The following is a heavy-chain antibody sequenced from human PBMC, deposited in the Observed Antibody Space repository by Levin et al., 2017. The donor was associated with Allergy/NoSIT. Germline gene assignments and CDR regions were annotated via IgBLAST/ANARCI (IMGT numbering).Heavy chain of an antibody. CDR1: GGTLRNYP. CDR3: ARPRGGFYGSGSFDS. J-gene: IGHJ4*02. V-gene: IGHV1-69*01. D-gene: IGHD3-10*01. Sequence: KISCKAFGGTLRNYPISWVRQAPGQGLEWMGGIIPAFASTNYAQKFQGRVTITANESTRTAYMELRSLRSEDTAVYFCARPRGGFYGSGSFDSWGQGTLVTVSS. CDR2: IIPAFAST.